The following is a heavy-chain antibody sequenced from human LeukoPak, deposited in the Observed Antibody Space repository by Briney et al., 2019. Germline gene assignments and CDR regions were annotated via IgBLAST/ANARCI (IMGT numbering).Heavy chain of an antibody. Sequence: GGSLRLSCAASGFTFSSYAISWVRQAPGKGLEWVSAISCSGGSTYYADSVKGRFTISRDNSKNTLYLQMNSLRAEDTAVYYCAKGQFRGGGDCSLQNYYGMDVWGQGTTVTVSS. V-gene: IGHV3-23*01. CDR2: ISCSGGST. CDR3: AKGQFRGGGDCSLQNYYGMDV. J-gene: IGHJ6*02. D-gene: IGHD2-21*02. CDR1: GFTFSSYA.